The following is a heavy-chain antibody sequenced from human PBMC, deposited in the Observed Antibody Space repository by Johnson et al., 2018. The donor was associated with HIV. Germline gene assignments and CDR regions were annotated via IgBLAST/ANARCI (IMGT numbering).Heavy chain of an antibody. D-gene: IGHD6-19*01. CDR3: AKGLLGQWLVQDAFDI. Sequence: QVQLVESGGGVVQPGRSLRLSCAASGFTFSSYGMHWVRQAPGKGLEWVAVISYAGSNKYYAASVKGRFTISRDNSKKTLYLQMNSLRAEDTAVYYCAKGLLGQWLVQDAFDIWGQGTMVTVSS. CDR2: ISYAGSNK. V-gene: IGHV3-30*18. J-gene: IGHJ3*02. CDR1: GFTFSSYG.